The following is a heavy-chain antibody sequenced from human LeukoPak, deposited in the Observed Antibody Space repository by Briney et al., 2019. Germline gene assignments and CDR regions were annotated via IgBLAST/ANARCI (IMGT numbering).Heavy chain of an antibody. J-gene: IGHJ1*01. CDR1: GFTVSSGY. D-gene: IGHD2-15*01. CDR2: IYSDGST. Sequence: GGSLRLSCAASGFTVSSGYMSWVRQAPGKGLEWVSVIYSDGSTYYADSVKGRFTISRDNSKNTLYLQMNSLRADDTAVYYCVRDVYCSGGSCYQNWGQGTLVTVSS. V-gene: IGHV3-53*01. CDR3: VRDVYCSGGSCYQN.